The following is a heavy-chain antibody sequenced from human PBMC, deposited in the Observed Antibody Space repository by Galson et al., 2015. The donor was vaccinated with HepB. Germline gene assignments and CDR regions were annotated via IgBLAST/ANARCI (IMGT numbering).Heavy chain of an antibody. CDR1: GYTFTSYY. CDR2: INPSGGST. V-gene: IGHV1-46*01. CDR3: ARDLSSRPLIGYNWFDP. D-gene: IGHD6-13*01. Sequence: SVKVSCKASGYTFTSYYMHWVRQAPGQGLEWMGIINPSGGSTSYAQKFQGRVTMTRDTSTSTVYMELSSLRSEDTAVYYCARDLSSRPLIGYNWFDPWGQGTLVTVSS. J-gene: IGHJ5*02.